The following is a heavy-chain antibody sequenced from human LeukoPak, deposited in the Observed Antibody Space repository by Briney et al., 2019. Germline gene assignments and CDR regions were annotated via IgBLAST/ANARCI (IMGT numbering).Heavy chain of an antibody. CDR2: ISYDGSNK. J-gene: IGHJ4*02. CDR3: AKDGSLNKQWLEGFDY. CDR1: EFTFSSYS. Sequence: GGSLRLSCAASEFTFSSYSMHWVRQAPGKGLEWVAVISYDGSNKYYADSVKGRFTISRDNSKNTLYLQMNSLRAEDTAVYYCAKDGSLNKQWLEGFDYWGQGTLVTVSS. D-gene: IGHD6-19*01. V-gene: IGHV3-30*18.